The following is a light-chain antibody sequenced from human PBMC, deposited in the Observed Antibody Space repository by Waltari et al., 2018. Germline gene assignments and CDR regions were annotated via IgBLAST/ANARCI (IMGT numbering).Light chain of an antibody. CDR3: ISYTSSSTWV. V-gene: IGLV2-14*03. J-gene: IGLJ3*02. CDR2: DVS. CDR1: SSDVGGYNY. Sequence: QSALTQPASVSGSPGQSITISCTGTSSDVGGYNYVSWYQQHPGKAPKLIIYDVSNRPSGVSNRVSGSRSGNTASLTISGLQTEDEADYYCISYTSSSTWVFGGGTKLTVL.